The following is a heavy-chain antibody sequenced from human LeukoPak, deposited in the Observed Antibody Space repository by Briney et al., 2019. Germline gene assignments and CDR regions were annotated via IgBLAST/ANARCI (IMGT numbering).Heavy chain of an antibody. D-gene: IGHD3-10*01. J-gene: IGHJ4*02. Sequence: SETLSLTCAVYGGSLSGYYWSWIRQPPGKGLEWIGEINHSGSTNYNPSLKSRVTISVDTSKNQFSLKLSSVTAADTAVYYCARGNYYGSGSYYKGIDYWGQGTLVTVSS. CDR3: ARGNYYGSGSYYKGIDY. V-gene: IGHV4-34*01. CDR2: INHSGST. CDR1: GGSLSGYY.